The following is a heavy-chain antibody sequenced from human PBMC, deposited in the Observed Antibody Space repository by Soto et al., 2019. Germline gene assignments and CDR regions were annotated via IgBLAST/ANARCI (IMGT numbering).Heavy chain of an antibody. CDR3: ASDRGSSYYGMDF. V-gene: IGHV1-69*06. Sequence: QVQLVQSGAEVKKPGSSVKVSCKASGGTFSSYAISWVRQAPGQGLEWMGGIIPTFGTANYAQNFQGKATITADKAMSTAYIEQRSVKSEARDVYDYASDRGSSYYGMDFWGQGTTVTVSS. D-gene: IGHD6-13*01. J-gene: IGHJ6*02. CDR2: IIPTFGTA. CDR1: GGTFSSYA.